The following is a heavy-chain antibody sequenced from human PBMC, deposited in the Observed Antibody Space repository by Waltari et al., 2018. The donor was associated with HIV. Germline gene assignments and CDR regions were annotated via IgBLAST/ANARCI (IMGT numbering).Heavy chain of an antibody. V-gene: IGHV5-51*01. D-gene: IGHD2-15*01. CDR3: VRLRVVVAATLIVDYFDY. Sequence: VQLVQSGAQVKKPGESLQIPCKRSVYSFLSYCIGWVRQMPGKGLGWIGSIYPGDSDTRYSPSFQGQVTISADKSISTAYVQWSSLKASDTAIYYCVRLRVVVAATLIVDYFDYWGQGTLVTVSS. CDR1: VYSFLSYC. CDR2: IYPGDSDT. J-gene: IGHJ4*02.